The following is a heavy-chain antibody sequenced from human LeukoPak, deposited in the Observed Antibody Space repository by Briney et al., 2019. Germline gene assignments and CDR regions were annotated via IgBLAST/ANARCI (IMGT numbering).Heavy chain of an antibody. V-gene: IGHV1-8*01. CDR1: GYTFTSYD. Sequence: ASVNVSCTASGYTFTSYDINWVRQATGQGLEWMGWMNPNSGNTGYAQKFQGRVTMTRNTSISTAYMELSSLRSEDTAVYYCARGDHSGSYGFSWGQGTLVTVSS. J-gene: IGHJ4*02. D-gene: IGHD6-19*01. CDR3: ARGDHSGSYGFS. CDR2: MNPNSGNT.